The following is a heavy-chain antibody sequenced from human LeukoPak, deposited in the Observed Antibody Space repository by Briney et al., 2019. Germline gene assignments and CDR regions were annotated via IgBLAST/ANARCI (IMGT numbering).Heavy chain of an antibody. CDR3: ARDGGYDGYCSGGSCYRDAFDI. V-gene: IGHV4-34*01. Sequence: SETLSLTCAVYGGSFSGYYWSWIRQPPGKGLEWIAEINHSGSTNYNPSLKSRVTISVDTSKNQFSLKLSSVTAADTAVYYCARDGGYDGYCSGGSCYRDAFDIWGQGTMVTVSS. D-gene: IGHD2-15*01. CDR1: GGSFSGYY. CDR2: INHSGST. J-gene: IGHJ3*02.